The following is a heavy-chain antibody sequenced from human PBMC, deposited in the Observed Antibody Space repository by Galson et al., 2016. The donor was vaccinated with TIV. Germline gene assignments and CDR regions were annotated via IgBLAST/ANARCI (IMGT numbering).Heavy chain of an antibody. V-gene: IGHV1-18*04. J-gene: IGHJ4*02. Sequence: SVKVSCKASGYTFINYGITWVRQAPGQGLEWIGWISGYDGHTNYAQMFQGRVTMTSDKSTNTVYTELRSLRSDDTAVYYCARDSGTYDYWGQGSLVTVSS. D-gene: IGHD1-26*01. CDR3: ARDSGTYDY. CDR2: ISGYDGHT. CDR1: GYTFINYG.